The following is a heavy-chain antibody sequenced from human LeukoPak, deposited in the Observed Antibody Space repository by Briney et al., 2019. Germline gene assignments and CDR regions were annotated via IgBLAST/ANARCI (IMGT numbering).Heavy chain of an antibody. V-gene: IGHV1-18*01. CDR2: INGYNGDT. CDR3: ARMRDSDAGNYFDF. Sequence: ASEKVSCKASGYTFTNYAISWVRQAPGQGLEWMGLINGYNGDTNSAQKLQGRVTMTTDTSTSTAYMELGSLRSDDSAVYFCARMRDSDAGNYFDFWGQGTLVTVSS. J-gene: IGHJ4*02. CDR1: GYTFTNYA. D-gene: IGHD3-10*01.